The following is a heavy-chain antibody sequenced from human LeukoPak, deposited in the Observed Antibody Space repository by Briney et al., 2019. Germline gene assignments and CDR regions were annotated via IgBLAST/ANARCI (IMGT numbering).Heavy chain of an antibody. CDR1: GYSISSGYY. J-gene: IGHJ4*02. D-gene: IGHD1-26*01. V-gene: IGHV4-38-2*01. CDR3: AAESIVGATTESYVDY. Sequence: PSETLSLTCAVSGYSISSGYYWGWIRQPPGKGLEWIGSIYHSGSTYYNPSLKSRVTISVDTSKNQFSLKLSSVTAADTAVYYCAAESIVGATTESYVDYWGQGTLVTVSS. CDR2: IYHSGST.